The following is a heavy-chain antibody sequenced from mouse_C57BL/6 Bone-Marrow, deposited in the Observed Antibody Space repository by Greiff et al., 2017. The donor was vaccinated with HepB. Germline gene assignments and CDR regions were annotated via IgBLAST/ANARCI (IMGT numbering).Heavy chain of an antibody. V-gene: IGHV1-39*01. CDR3: ARGGLYGSSYRYFDY. CDR1: GYSFTDYN. J-gene: IGHJ2*01. CDR2: INPNYGTT. Sequence: VQLKESGPELVKPGASVKISCKASGYSFTDYNMNWVKQSNGKSLEWIGVINPNYGTTSYNQKFKGKATLTVDQSSSTAYMQLNSLTSEDSAVYYCARGGLYGSSYRYFDYWGQGTTLTVSS. D-gene: IGHD1-1*01.